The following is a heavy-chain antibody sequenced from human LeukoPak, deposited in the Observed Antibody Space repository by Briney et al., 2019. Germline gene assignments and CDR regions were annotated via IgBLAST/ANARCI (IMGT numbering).Heavy chain of an antibody. CDR3: ARGYSSSWSLGYFDY. CDR1: GGTFSSYA. D-gene: IGHD6-13*01. V-gene: IGHV1-69*13. J-gene: IGHJ4*02. Sequence: ASVKVSCKASGGTFSSYAISWVRQAPGQGLEWMGGIIPIFGTANYAQEFQGRVTITADESTSTAYMELSSLRSEDTAVYYCARGYSSSWSLGYFDYWGQGTLVTVSS. CDR2: IIPIFGTA.